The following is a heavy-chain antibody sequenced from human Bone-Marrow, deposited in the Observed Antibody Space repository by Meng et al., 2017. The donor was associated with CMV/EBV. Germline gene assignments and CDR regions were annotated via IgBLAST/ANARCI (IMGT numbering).Heavy chain of an antibody. CDR2: ISYDGSNK. J-gene: IGHJ4*02. CDR3: ARDQGGSYYLDY. V-gene: IGHV3-30-3*01. CDR1: GFPFSSYA. Sequence: CAASGFPFSSYAMHWVRQAPGKGLEWVAVISYDGSNKYYADSVKGRFTISRDNSKNTLYLQMNSLRAEGTAVYYCARDQGGSYYLDYWGQGTLVTVSS. D-gene: IGHD1-26*01.